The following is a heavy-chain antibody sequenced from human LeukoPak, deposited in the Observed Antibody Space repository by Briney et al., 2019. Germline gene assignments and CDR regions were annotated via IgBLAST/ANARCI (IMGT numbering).Heavy chain of an antibody. J-gene: IGHJ6*04. CDR1: GGSISGSSYY. Sequence: KPSETLSLTCSVSGGSISGSSYYWGWIRQPPRKGLEWIGSIYYSGSPYSGSTYYNPSLKSRVTISVDTSKNEFSLKLSSVTAADTAVYYCARRPKHRIFVWGKGTTVTVSS. D-gene: IGHD3-9*01. V-gene: IGHV4-39*01. CDR3: ARRPKHRIFV. CDR2: IYYSGSPYSGST.